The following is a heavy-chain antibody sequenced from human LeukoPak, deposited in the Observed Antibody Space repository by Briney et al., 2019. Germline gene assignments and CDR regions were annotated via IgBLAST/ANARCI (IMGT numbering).Heavy chain of an antibody. CDR1: GFTFSSYS. J-gene: IGHJ4*02. CDR3: AREGVQEIATISPFDY. V-gene: IGHV3-21*01. Sequence: PGGSLRLSCAASGFTFSSYSMNWVRQAPGKGLEWVSSISSSSSYIYYADSVKGRFTISRDNAKNSLYLQMNSLRAEDTAVYYCAREGVQEIATISPFDYWGQGTLVTVSS. CDR2: ISSSSSYI. D-gene: IGHD5-24*01.